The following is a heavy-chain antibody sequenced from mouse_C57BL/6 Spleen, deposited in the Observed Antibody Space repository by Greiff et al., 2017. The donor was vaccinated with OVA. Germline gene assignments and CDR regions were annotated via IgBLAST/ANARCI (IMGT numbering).Heavy chain of an antibody. CDR3: ARGGYYGSSYAWFAY. CDR2: ISYDGSN. D-gene: IGHD1-1*01. CDR1: GYSITSGYY. J-gene: IGHJ3*01. Sequence: EVQVVESGPGLVKPSQSLSLTCSVTGYSITSGYYWNWIRQFPGNKLEWMGYISYDGSNNYNPSLKNRISITRDTSKNQFFLKLNSVTTEDAATYYCARGGYYGSSYAWFAYWGQGTLVTVSA. V-gene: IGHV3-6*01.